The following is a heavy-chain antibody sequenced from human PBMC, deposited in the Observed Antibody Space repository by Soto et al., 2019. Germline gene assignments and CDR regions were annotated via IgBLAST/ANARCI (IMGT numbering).Heavy chain of an antibody. D-gene: IGHD3-10*01. J-gene: IGHJ6*02. CDR1: GFTVSSNY. CDR2: IYSGGST. Sequence: GGSLRLSCAASGFTVSSNYMSWVRQAPGKGLEWVSVIYSGGSTYYADSVKGRFTISRDNSKNTLYLQMNSLRAEDTAVYYCARDAGVGWADYYYGMDVWGQGTTVTVSS. V-gene: IGHV3-53*01. CDR3: ARDAGVGWADYYYGMDV.